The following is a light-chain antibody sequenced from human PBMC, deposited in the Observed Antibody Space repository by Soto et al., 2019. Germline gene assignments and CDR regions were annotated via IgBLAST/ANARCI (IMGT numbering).Light chain of an antibody. CDR2: TDN. Sequence: QPVLTQPPSASGTPGQRVTISCSGSSSNIGINTVNWYQQVPGTAPKLLIYTDNQRPSGVPDRFSGSKSGTSASLAINGLQSEDEADYYCAAWDDSLNGLYVFGTGTKLTVL. J-gene: IGLJ1*01. V-gene: IGLV1-44*01. CDR3: AAWDDSLNGLYV. CDR1: SSNIGINT.